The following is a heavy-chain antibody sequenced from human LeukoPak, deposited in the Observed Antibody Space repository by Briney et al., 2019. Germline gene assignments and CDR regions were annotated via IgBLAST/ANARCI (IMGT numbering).Heavy chain of an antibody. CDR2: IYYSGST. CDR3: ARLIRGANDAFDI. J-gene: IGHJ3*02. Sequence: SETLSLTCTVSGGSISSSSYYWGWIRQPPGKGLEWIGSIYYSGSTYYNPSLKSRVTISVDTSKNQFSLKLSSVTAADTAVYYCARLIRGANDAFDIWGQGTMVTVSS. V-gene: IGHV4-39*07. CDR1: GGSISSSSYY. D-gene: IGHD4/OR15-4a*01.